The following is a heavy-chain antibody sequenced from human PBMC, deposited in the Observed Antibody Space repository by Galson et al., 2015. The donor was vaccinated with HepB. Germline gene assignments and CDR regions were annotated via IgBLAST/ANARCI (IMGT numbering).Heavy chain of an antibody. CDR2: INPNSGGT. Sequence: SVKVSCKASGYTFTGYYMHWVRQAPGQGLEWMGWINPNSGGTNYAQKFQGWVTMTRDTSISTAYMELSRLRSDDTAVYYCARAMGGRHYYYYGMDVWGQGTTVTVSS. CDR1: GYTFTGYY. J-gene: IGHJ6*02. D-gene: IGHD3-16*01. CDR3: ARAMGGRHYYYYGMDV. V-gene: IGHV1-2*04.